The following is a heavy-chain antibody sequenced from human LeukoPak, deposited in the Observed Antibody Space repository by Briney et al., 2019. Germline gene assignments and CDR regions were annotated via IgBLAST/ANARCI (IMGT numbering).Heavy chain of an antibody. V-gene: IGHV3-23*01. D-gene: IGHD3-10*01. CDR2: ISASGTDT. Sequence: PGGSLRLSCAASGFTLSNYATTWVRQAPGKGLEWVSAISASGTDTYYADSVKGRFTISRDTSKNTVYLQMNSLRDEDTALYYCAKRLGSGNYYPTGEDYWGQGTLVTVSS. J-gene: IGHJ4*02. CDR1: GFTLSNYA. CDR3: AKRLGSGNYYPTGEDY.